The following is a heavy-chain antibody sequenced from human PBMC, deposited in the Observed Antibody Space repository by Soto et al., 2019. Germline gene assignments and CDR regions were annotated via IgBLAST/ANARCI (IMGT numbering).Heavy chain of an antibody. CDR1: GYSFTSYW. D-gene: IGHD4-17*01. Sequence: PGESLKISCKGSGYSFTSYWIGWVRQMPGKGLEWMGIIYPGDSDTRYSPSFQGQVTISADKSISTAYLQWSSLKASDTAMYYCARQGDYGDYAAYYYGMDVWGQRTTVTVSS. CDR3: ARQGDYGDYAAYYYGMDV. CDR2: IYPGDSDT. J-gene: IGHJ6*02. V-gene: IGHV5-51*01.